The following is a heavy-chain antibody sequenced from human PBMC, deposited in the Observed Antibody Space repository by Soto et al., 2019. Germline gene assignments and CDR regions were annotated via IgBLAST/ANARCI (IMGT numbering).Heavy chain of an antibody. Sequence: GGSLRLSCAASGFTFSSYAMSWVRQAPGKGLEWVSAISGSGGSTYYADSVKGRFTISRDNSKNTLYLQMNSLRAEDTAVYYCAKDWGATHYDFWSGYESTGYYFDYWGQGTLVTVSS. CDR2: ISGSGGST. J-gene: IGHJ4*02. CDR3: AKDWGATHYDFWSGYESTGYYFDY. D-gene: IGHD3-3*01. CDR1: GFTFSSYA. V-gene: IGHV3-23*01.